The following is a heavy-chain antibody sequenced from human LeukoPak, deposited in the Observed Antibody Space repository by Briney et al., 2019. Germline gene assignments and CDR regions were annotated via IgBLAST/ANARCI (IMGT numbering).Heavy chain of an antibody. CDR2: IYYSGST. D-gene: IGHD4-17*01. CDR3: ARNYGDYSPDAFDI. V-gene: IGHV4-39*07. J-gene: IGHJ3*02. CDR1: GGSISSSSYY. Sequence: SETLSLTCTVSGGSISSSSYYWGWIRQPPGKGLEWIGSIYYSGSTNYNPSLKSRVTISVDTSKNQFSLKLSSVTAADTAVYYCARNYGDYSPDAFDIWGQGTMVTVSS.